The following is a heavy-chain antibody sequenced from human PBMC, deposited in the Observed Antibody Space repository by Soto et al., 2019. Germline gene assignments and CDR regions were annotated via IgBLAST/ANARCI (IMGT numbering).Heavy chain of an antibody. CDR2: IYYSGST. V-gene: IGHV4-59*01. Sequence: SETLSLTCTVSGGSISSYYWSWIRQPPGKGLEWIGYIYYSGSTNYNPSLKSRVTISVDTSKNQFSLKLSSVTAADTAVYYCARDLYGSGSYPSRCFDPWGQGTLVTVSS. J-gene: IGHJ5*02. D-gene: IGHD3-10*01. CDR1: GGSISSYY. CDR3: ARDLYGSGSYPSRCFDP.